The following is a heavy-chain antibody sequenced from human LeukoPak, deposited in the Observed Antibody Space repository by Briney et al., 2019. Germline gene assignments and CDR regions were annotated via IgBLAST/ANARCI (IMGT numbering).Heavy chain of an antibody. CDR1: GFTFNSYA. D-gene: IGHD1-26*01. V-gene: IGHV3-23*01. J-gene: IGHJ4*02. CDR3: AKDVGSPVNSIVGANEY. CDR2: VSASGGRT. Sequence: GGSLRLSCAASGFTFNSYAMYWVRQAPGNGLDWVSAVSASGGRTYYADSVKGGFTISRDNSKNTLYLQMNSLRAEDTAVYYCAKDVGSPVNSIVGANEYWGQAALVTVSS.